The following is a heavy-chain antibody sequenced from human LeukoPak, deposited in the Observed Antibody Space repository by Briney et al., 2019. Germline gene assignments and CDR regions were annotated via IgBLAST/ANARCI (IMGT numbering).Heavy chain of an antibody. D-gene: IGHD2-2*01. V-gene: IGHV4-39*01. J-gene: IGHJ4*02. CDR3: ASQGLNSRYCSSSCCLPLFDC. Sequence: PSETLSLPCTVSGGSIISRSHYWCWLRPPPGKELEWSGNIYSSGSTYYKSSLNSRVTISVDPSKNHFSLKLSAVTAADTAVYYCASQGLNSRYCSSSCCLPLFDCWGQGILVTVSS. CDR1: GGSIISRSHY. CDR2: IYSSGST.